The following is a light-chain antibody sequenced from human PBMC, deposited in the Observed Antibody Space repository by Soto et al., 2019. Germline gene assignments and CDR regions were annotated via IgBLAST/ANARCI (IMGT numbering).Light chain of an antibody. J-gene: IGLJ2*01. CDR3: SSYAGNYKLI. CDR2: EVS. CDR1: SSDIGGYNY. Sequence: QSALTQPPSASGSPGQSVTISCTGTSSDIGGYNYVSWYQQHPGRAPKLIISEVSRRPSGVPDRFSGSRSGNTASLTVSGLQAEDEADYYCSSYAGNYKLIFGGGTKLTVL. V-gene: IGLV2-8*01.